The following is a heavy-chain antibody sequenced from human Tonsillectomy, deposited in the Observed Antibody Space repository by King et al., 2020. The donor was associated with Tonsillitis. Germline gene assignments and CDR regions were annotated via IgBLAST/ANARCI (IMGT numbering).Heavy chain of an antibody. CDR2: ISTSGSYI. J-gene: IGHJ4*02. V-gene: IGHV3-21*01. CDR3: ARGGGYEPYRSPDY. Sequence: VQLVESGGGLVKPGGSLRLSCAASGFTFSYYSMNWVRQAPGKGLEWVSSISTSGSYIYYADSVKGRFTISRDNAENSLYLQMNSLRAEDTAVYYCARGGGYEPYRSPDYGGQGTRVTVSS. CDR1: GFTFSYYS. D-gene: IGHD5-12*01.